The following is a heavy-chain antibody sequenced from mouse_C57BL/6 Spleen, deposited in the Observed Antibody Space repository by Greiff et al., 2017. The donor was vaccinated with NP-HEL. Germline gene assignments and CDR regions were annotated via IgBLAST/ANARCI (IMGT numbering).Heavy chain of an antibody. D-gene: IGHD4-1*01. V-gene: IGHV1-64*01. Sequence: QVQLQHSGAELVKPGASVKLSCKASGYTFTSYWMHWVKQRPGQGLEWIGMIHPNSGSTNYNEKFKSKATLTVDKSSSTAYMQLSSLTSEDSAVYYCARAGTSRAMDYWGQGTSVTVSS. J-gene: IGHJ4*01. CDR1: GYTFTSYW. CDR2: IHPNSGST. CDR3: ARAGTSRAMDY.